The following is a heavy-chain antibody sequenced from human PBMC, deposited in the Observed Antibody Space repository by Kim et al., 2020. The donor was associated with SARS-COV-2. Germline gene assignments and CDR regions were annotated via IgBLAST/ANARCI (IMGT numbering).Heavy chain of an antibody. CDR3: ARDPSERGWYHYYYYYGMDV. D-gene: IGHD6-19*01. Sequence: GGSLRLSCAASGFTFSSYGMYWVRQAPGKGLEWVAVIWYDGSNKYYADSVKGRFTISRDNSKNTLYLQMNSLRAEDTAVYYCARDPSERGWYHYYYYYGMDVWGQGTTVTVSS. J-gene: IGHJ6*02. CDR1: GFTFSSYG. V-gene: IGHV3-33*01. CDR2: IWYDGSNK.